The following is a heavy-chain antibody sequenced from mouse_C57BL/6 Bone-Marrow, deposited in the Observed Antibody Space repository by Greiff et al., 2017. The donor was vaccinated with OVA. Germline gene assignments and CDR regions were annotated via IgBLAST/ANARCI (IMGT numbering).Heavy chain of an antibody. V-gene: IGHV1-22*01. CDR1: GYTFTDYN. Sequence: VQLQQSGPELVKPGASVKMSCKASGYTFTDYNMHWVKQSHGKSLEWIGYINPNNGGTSYNQKFKGKATLTVNKSSSTAYMELRSLTSEDSAVYYCARSRWLLRYFDVWGTGTTVTVSS. D-gene: IGHD2-3*01. J-gene: IGHJ1*03. CDR3: ARSRWLLRYFDV. CDR2: INPNNGGT.